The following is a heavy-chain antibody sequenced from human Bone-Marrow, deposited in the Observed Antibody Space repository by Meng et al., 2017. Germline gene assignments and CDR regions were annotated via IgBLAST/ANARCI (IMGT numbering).Heavy chain of an antibody. CDR1: GYTFPDYW. D-gene: IGHD6-13*01. CDR2: INPKSGDT. CDR3: ARDEDISAAGKLFGDY. J-gene: IGHJ4*02. V-gene: IGHV1-2*06. Sequence: QVRRGRSGAEVKKPGASVKVSCKASGYTFPDYWLQWVRRAPGQGLEWMGRINPKSGDTHYAQRFQGRVTMTGDTSISTAYMELSGLRSDDTAMYYCARDEDISAAGKLFGDYWGQGTLVTVSS.